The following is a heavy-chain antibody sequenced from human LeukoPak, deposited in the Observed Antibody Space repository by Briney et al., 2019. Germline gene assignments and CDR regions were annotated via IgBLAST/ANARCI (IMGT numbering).Heavy chain of an antibody. V-gene: IGHV1-8*02. CDR1: GYTFTSYD. CDR2: MNLNSGKT. D-gene: IGHD3-10*01. Sequence: ASVTVSSKGSGYTFTSYDINWVRQATGQGRERMGWMNLNSGKTDYAQKVQGRGTITRNTSIPTAYMELSSLRSEDTALYYCARRPVRGVILRYYMDVWGKGTTVTVSS. J-gene: IGHJ6*03. CDR3: ARRPVRGVILRYYMDV.